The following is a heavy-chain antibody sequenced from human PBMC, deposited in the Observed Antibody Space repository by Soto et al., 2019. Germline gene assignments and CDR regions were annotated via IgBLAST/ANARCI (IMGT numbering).Heavy chain of an antibody. Sequence: QVQLVQSGAEVKKPGASVKVSCKASGYTFTSYFITWVRQAPGQGLEWMGWISAYNGNTNYAQMLQSRVTMTTDTSTATAYMELRSLRSDDPAVYYCARQNYYYCMDVWGQGTTVTVSS. CDR1: GYTFTSYF. J-gene: IGHJ6*02. CDR2: ISAYNGNT. CDR3: ARQNYYYCMDV. V-gene: IGHV1-18*01.